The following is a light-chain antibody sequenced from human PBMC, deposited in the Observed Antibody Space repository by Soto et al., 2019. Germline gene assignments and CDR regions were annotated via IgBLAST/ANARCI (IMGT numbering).Light chain of an antibody. CDR3: QHYNSYSEE. CDR2: KAS. J-gene: IGKJ1*01. V-gene: IGKV1-5*03. Sequence: DIQMTQSPSTLSGSVGDRATITCRASQTISSWLAWYQQKPGKAPKLLIYKASTLKSGVPSRFSGSGSGTEFTLTISSLQPDDFATYYCQHYNSYSEEFGQGTKV. CDR1: QTISSW.